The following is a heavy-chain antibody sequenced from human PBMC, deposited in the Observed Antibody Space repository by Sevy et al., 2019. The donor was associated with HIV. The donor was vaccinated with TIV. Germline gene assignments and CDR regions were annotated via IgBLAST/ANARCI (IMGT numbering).Heavy chain of an antibody. D-gene: IGHD4-17*01. CDR1: GGTFSSFA. CDR3: ARDNYGDFLGLFNL. J-gene: IGHJ2*01. CDR2: IIPILGIA. Sequence: ASVKVSCKASGGTFSSFAINWVRQAPGQGLEWMGGIIPILGIANYAQKFQGRVRITADKSANIAYMELGSLRSGDTAVYYCARDNYGDFLGLFNLWGRGTLVTVSS. V-gene: IGHV1-69*10.